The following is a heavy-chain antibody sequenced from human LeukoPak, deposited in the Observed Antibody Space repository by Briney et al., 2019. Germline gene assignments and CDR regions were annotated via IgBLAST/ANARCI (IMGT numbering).Heavy chain of an antibody. J-gene: IGHJ3*02. CDR2: IYYSGST. CDR3: ARYCSGGSCAFGAFDI. Sequence: PSETLSLTCTVSGGSISSSSYYWGWIRQPPGKGLEWIGSIYYSGSTYYNPSLKSRDTISVDTSKNQFSLKLSSVTAADTAVYYCARYCSGGSCAFGAFDIWGQGTMVTVSS. V-gene: IGHV4-39*01. CDR1: GGSISSSSYY. D-gene: IGHD2-15*01.